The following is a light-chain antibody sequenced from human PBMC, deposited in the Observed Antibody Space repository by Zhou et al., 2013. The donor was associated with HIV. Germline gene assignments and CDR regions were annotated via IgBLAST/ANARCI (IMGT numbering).Light chain of an antibody. CDR3: QQYYDTPXT. J-gene: IGKJ1*01. V-gene: IGKV1-NL1*01. CDR1: QGISSS. Sequence: DIQMTQFPSSLSASMGDRVTISCRASQGISSSLAWYQQRPGKAPKLILYDAFKLESGVPLRFSGSGSGTDYNFTINSLQPEDFATYYCQQYYDTPXTFGHGTKVE. CDR2: DAF.